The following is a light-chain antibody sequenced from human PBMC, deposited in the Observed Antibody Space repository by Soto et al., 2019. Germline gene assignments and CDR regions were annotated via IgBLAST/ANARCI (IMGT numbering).Light chain of an antibody. CDR2: DAS. J-gene: IGKJ4*01. Sequence: EIVMTQSPATLSLSPGDRATLAFRASQSVDNDLAWYQQKPGQPPRLLIYDASTRATGIPARFSGSQSGTEFTLTISSLLSEDFAVYSCQQYNNWPLTVGGGTKVDIK. V-gene: IGKV3D-15*01. CDR3: QQYNNWPLT. CDR1: QSVDND.